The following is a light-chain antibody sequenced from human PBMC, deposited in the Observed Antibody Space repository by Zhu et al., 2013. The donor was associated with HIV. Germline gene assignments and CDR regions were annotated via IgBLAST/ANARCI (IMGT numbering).Light chain of an antibody. CDR1: QTVSYKH. CDR3: QQYGSSPLT. J-gene: IGKJ4*01. Sequence: EVVLMQSPGTLSLSPGERATLSCRASQTVSYKHIAWYQQKPGQPPRLLMYETSTRAAGIPARFSGSGSVRDFTLTITGLEPEDFAVYYCQQYGSSPLTFGGGPRWKS. V-gene: IGKV3-20*01. CDR2: ETS.